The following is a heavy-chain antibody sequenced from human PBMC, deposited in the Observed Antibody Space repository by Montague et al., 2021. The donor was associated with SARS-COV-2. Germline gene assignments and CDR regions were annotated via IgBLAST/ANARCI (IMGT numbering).Heavy chain of an antibody. D-gene: IGHD3-22*01. CDR2: VYHSGST. CDR1: GGSFSGYY. Sequence: SETLSLTCAVYGGSFSGYYWSWIRQPPGKGLEWIGEVYHSGSTNYNPSLKSRVTISVDTSKNQYSLKLSSVTAADTAVYYCARGRSETRIVVVVPLYYYYMDVWGKGTTVTVSS. V-gene: IGHV4-34*01. J-gene: IGHJ6*03. CDR3: ARGRSETRIVVVVPLYYYYMDV.